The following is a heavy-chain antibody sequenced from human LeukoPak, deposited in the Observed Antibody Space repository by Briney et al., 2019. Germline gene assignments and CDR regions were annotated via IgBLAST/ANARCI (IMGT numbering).Heavy chain of an antibody. CDR1: GFTFNNAW. J-gene: IGHJ5*02. CDR2: IKTKNVGGTT. V-gene: IGHV3-15*01. Sequence: GGSLRLSCAASGFTFNNAWMNWVRQAPRKGLEWVGRIKTKNVGGTTNYAAPVKGRFTISRDDSKTTVYLQMDRLKIEDTAVYYCTSHAAFDPWGQGTLVTVSS. CDR3: TSHAAFDP.